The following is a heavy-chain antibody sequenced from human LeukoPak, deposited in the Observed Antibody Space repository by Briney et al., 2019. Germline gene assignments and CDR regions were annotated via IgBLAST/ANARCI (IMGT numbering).Heavy chain of an antibody. CDR1: GFTFSSYT. D-gene: IGHD3-22*01. V-gene: IGHV3-48*04. Sequence: PGGSLRLSCAASGFTFSSYTMNWIRQAPGRGLEWVSYISSSSSTIYNADSVKGRFTISRDNAKNSLYLQMHSLRPEDTAVYYCARAVDSSGYWGLVYYGMDVWGQGTTVTVSS. CDR2: ISSSSSTI. CDR3: ARAVDSSGYWGLVYYGMDV. J-gene: IGHJ6*02.